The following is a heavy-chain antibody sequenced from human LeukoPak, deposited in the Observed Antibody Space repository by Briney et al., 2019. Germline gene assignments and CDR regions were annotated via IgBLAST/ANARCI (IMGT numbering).Heavy chain of an antibody. Sequence: SQTLSLTCAISGDSVSSNSAAWNWIRQSPSRGLEWLGRTYYRSKWYNDYAVSVKSRITINPDTSKNQFSLQLNSVTPEDTAVYYCARDLGYSYGYFGDKYNWFDPWGQGTQVTVSS. V-gene: IGHV6-1*01. CDR3: ARDLGYSYGYFGDKYNWFDP. D-gene: IGHD5-18*01. CDR1: GDSVSSNSAA. CDR2: TYYRSKWYN. J-gene: IGHJ5*02.